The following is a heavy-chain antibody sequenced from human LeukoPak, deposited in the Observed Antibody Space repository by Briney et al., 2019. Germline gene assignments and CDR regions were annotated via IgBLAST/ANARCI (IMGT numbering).Heavy chain of an antibody. CDR3: ATTNYYDSSGYYPYYYYYMDV. CDR1: GGTFSSYA. V-gene: IGHV1-69*06. Sequence: ASVKVSCKASGGTFSSYAISWVRQAPGQGLEWMGGIIPIFGTANYAQKFQGRVTITADKSTSTAYMALSSLRSEDTAVYYCATTNYYDSSGYYPYYYYYMDVWGKGTTVTVSS. CDR2: IIPIFGTA. J-gene: IGHJ6*03. D-gene: IGHD3-22*01.